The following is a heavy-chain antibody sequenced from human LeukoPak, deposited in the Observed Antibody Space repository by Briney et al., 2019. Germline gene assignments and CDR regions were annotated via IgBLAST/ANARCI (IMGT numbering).Heavy chain of an antibody. CDR2: ISSSGSTI. J-gene: IGHJ4*02. V-gene: IGHV3-48*03. D-gene: IGHD2-15*01. CDR3: AGGYCSGGSCYDHSNTCFDY. Sequence: GGSLRLSCAASGFTFSSYEMNWVRQAPGKGLEWVSYISSSGSTIYYADSVKGRFTISRDNAKNSLYLQMNSLRAEDTAVYYCAGGYCSGGSCYDHSNTCFDYWGQGTLVIVSS. CDR1: GFTFSSYE.